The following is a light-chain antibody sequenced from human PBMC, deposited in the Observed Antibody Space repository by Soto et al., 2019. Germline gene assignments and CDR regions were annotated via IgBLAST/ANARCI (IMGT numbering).Light chain of an antibody. CDR3: QQYYSTPLT. CDR2: WAS. V-gene: IGKV4-1*01. J-gene: IGKJ3*01. Sequence: DIVMTQSPDSLAVSLGDRATMNCKCSRSVLYKSNNKNHLAWYQQKPGQPPQLIIYWASTRESGVPDRFSGSGSGTDFTLTISSLQAEDVAVYYCQQYYSTPLTFGPGTKVDIK. CDR1: RSVLYKSNNKNH.